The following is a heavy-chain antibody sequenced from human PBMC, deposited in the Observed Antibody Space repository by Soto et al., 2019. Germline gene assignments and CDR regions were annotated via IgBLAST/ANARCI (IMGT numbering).Heavy chain of an antibody. Sequence: GGSLRLSCAAAGFTFRSYARSWVRKAPGKGLEWVSGISGSGRITKYADSVKGRFIISRDNFKNTLFLQMNSLRAEDTAVYYCAKDVHYDIVTGIEYFHHWAQGTLVTVSS. CDR2: ISGSGRIT. CDR1: GFTFRSYA. V-gene: IGHV3-23*01. CDR3: AKDVHYDIVTGIEYFHH. D-gene: IGHD3-9*01. J-gene: IGHJ1*01.